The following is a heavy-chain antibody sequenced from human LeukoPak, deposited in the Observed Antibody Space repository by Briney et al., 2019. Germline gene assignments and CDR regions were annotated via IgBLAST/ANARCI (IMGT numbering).Heavy chain of an antibody. V-gene: IGHV1-69*13. D-gene: IGHD6-13*01. CDR1: GGTFSSYA. CDR2: IIPIFGTA. CDR3: ASAKSFYSSSWSIDY. Sequence: ASVKVSCTASGGTFSSYAISWVRQAPGQGLEWMGGIIPIFGTANYAQKFQGRVTTTADESTSTAYMEPSSLRSEDTAVYYCASAKSFYSSSWSIDYWGQGTLVTVSS. J-gene: IGHJ4*02.